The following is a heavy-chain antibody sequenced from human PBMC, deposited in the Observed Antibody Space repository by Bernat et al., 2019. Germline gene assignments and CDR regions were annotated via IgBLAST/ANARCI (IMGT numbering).Heavy chain of an antibody. CDR2: TTSSGGST. CDR1: GLTFSNYA. Sequence: EVQLLESGGGLVQPGGSLRLSCAASGLTFSNYAMSWVRQAPGKGLEWVSSTTSSGGSTYYGDSVKGRFTISRDNSNNMVYLQLNSLRADDTAIYYCAKVVDSPVYGDYVALEYWGQGTLVAVSS. D-gene: IGHD4-17*01. V-gene: IGHV3-23*01. J-gene: IGHJ4*02. CDR3: AKVVDSPVYGDYVALEY.